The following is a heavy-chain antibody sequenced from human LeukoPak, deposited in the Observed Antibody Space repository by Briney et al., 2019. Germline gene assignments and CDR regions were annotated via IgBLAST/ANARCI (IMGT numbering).Heavy chain of an antibody. CDR3: AGHIYWYPDD. V-gene: IGHV4-34*01. D-gene: IGHD2-8*02. Sequence: SETLSLTCAVYGGSFSGYYWSWIRQPPGKGLEWIGEINHSGSTNYNPSLKSRVTISVDTSKKQFSLKLSSVTAADTAVYYCAGHIYWYPDDWGQGTLVTVSS. CDR2: INHSGST. CDR1: GGSFSGYY. J-gene: IGHJ4*02.